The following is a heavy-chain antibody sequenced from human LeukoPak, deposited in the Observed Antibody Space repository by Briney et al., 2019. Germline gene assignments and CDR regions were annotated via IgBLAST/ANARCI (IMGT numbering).Heavy chain of an antibody. CDR2: ISYDGSNK. D-gene: IGHD3-16*02. CDR3: AGTYDYVWGTYPLDY. CDR1: GFTFSSYA. Sequence: GGSLRLSCAASGFTFSSYAIHWVRQAPGKGLEWVAVISYDGSNKYYADSVKGRFTISRDNSKNTLYLQMNSLRAEDTAVYYCAGTYDYVWGTYPLDYWGQGTLVTVSS. V-gene: IGHV3-30-3*01. J-gene: IGHJ4*02.